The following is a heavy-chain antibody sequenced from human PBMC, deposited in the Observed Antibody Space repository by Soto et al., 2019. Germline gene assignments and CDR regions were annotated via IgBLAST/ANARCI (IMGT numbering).Heavy chain of an antibody. Sequence: EVQLVESGGGLVKPGESLRLSCTFTFSSYSLNWVRQAPGKGLGWVSSISSGSAYIKYADSVKCRFTISRDNTNNFLYLQLRSVRVDDSAVYYCTRGEGGSYDDSFKPWGQGTLVTVAS. CDR3: TRGEGGSYDDSFKP. J-gene: IGHJ5*02. V-gene: IGHV3-21*01. D-gene: IGHD1-26*01. CDR1: TFSSYS. CDR2: ISSGSAYI.